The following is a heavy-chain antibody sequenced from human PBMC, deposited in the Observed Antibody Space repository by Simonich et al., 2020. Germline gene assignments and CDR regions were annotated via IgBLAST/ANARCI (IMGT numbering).Heavy chain of an antibody. V-gene: IGHV3-74*01. Sequence: EVQLVESGGGLVQPGGSLRLSCAASGFTFSSYWMNGVRQAPGKGLVWFSRINSDGSSTSYADSVKGRFTISRDNAKNTLYLQMNSLRAEDTAVYYCARDPPRDSSGYYNYWGQGTLVTVSS. D-gene: IGHD3-22*01. CDR3: ARDPPRDSSGYYNY. CDR1: GFTFSSYW. J-gene: IGHJ4*02. CDR2: INSDGSST.